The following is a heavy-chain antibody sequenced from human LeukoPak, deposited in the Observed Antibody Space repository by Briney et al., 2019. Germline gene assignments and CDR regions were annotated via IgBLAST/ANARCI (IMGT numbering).Heavy chain of an antibody. Sequence: GGSLRHSCAASGFTVSSNYMSWVRQAPGKGLEWVSIIYSGGSTYYADSVKGRFTISRDNSKNTLYLQMNSLRAEDTAVYYCARDRTGQQLISRKEYYYMDVWGKGTTVTISS. CDR1: GFTVSSNY. D-gene: IGHD4-11*01. CDR3: ARDRTGQQLISRKEYYYMDV. V-gene: IGHV3-66*01. CDR2: IYSGGST. J-gene: IGHJ6*03.